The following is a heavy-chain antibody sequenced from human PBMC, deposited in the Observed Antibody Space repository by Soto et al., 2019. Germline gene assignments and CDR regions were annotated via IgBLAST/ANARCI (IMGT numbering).Heavy chain of an antibody. Sequence: QVQLVQSGAEVKKPGSSVKVSCKASGGTFSSYAISWVRQAPGQGLEWMGGIIPIFGTANYAQKFQGRVRITADESTSTAYRELSSLRSEDTAVYYCARLVTGNQTPNWFDPWGQGTLVTVSS. CDR2: IIPIFGTA. J-gene: IGHJ5*02. CDR3: ARLVTGNQTPNWFDP. V-gene: IGHV1-69*12. CDR1: GGTFSSYA. D-gene: IGHD1-20*01.